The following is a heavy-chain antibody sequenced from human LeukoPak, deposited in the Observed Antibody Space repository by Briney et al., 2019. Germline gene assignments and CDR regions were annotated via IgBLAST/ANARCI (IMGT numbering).Heavy chain of an antibody. Sequence: GGSLRLSCAASGFTFSSYGMHWVRQAPGKGLEWVAVISYDGSNKYFADSVKGRFTISRDNSKNTLYLQMNSLRAEDTAVYYCAKDRGYSYGIGYYFDYWGQGTLVTVSS. CDR2: ISYDGSNK. D-gene: IGHD5-18*01. CDR1: GFTFSSYG. V-gene: IGHV3-30*18. CDR3: AKDRGYSYGIGYYFDY. J-gene: IGHJ4*02.